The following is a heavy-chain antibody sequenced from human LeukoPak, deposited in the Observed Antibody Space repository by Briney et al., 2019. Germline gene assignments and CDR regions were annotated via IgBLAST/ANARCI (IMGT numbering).Heavy chain of an antibody. CDR3: ARGVSSGYFGYYFDY. J-gene: IGHJ4*02. V-gene: IGHV1-18*01. Sequence: GASVKVSCKASGYTLTSYDISWMRQAPGQGLEWMGWISVYNGNTKYAQKLQGRATMTTDTSTSTAYMELRSLRSDDTAVYYCARGVSSGYFGYYFDYWGQGTLVTVSS. CDR2: ISVYNGNT. CDR1: GYTLTSYD. D-gene: IGHD6-19*01.